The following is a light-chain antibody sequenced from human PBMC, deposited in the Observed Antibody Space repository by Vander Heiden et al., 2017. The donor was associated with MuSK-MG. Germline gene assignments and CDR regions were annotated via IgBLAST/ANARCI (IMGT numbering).Light chain of an antibody. V-gene: IGLV2-14*03. Sequence: HSALTQPASVSGSPGQSITIPCTGTSSDVGGYKFVSWYQQHPGKAPTLIIYNVSNRPSGVSSRFSGSKSGNMASLTISGLLAEDEADYYCTSYTDISGTLVVFGGGTKLTVL. J-gene: IGLJ2*01. CDR1: SSDVGGYKF. CDR3: TSYTDISGTLVV. CDR2: NVS.